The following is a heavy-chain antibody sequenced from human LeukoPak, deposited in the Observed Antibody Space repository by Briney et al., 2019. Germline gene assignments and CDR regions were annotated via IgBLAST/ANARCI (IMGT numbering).Heavy chain of an antibody. V-gene: IGHV3-30*01. D-gene: IGHD4-11*01. CDR2: ISYDGSNE. CDR3: ARGSDYSNWMKNYYYLDL. Sequence: PGGSLRLSCAASGFNFRSYAMHWVRQAPGKGLEWVAVISYDGSNEYYADSVKGRFTISRDNSKNTLSLQMDTLKPEDTTVYFCARGSDYSNWMKNYYYLDLWGNGTAVTVS. J-gene: IGHJ6*03. CDR1: GFNFRSYA.